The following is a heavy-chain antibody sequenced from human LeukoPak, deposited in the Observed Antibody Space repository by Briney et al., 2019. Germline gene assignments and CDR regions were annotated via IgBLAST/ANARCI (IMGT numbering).Heavy chain of an antibody. Sequence: GGSLRLSCEASGFTFNKFAMSWVRQAPGRGPEWVSAIGSSGATTFYADSVKGRCTISRDNSKNTVYLEMNSLRAEDTAIYYCAKVSVGPLSRPTHVALYYGMDVWGQGTTVTVSS. CDR1: GFTFNKFA. J-gene: IGHJ6*02. CDR3: AKVSVGPLSRPTHVALYYGMDV. V-gene: IGHV3-23*01. CDR2: IGSSGATT. D-gene: IGHD2-8*01.